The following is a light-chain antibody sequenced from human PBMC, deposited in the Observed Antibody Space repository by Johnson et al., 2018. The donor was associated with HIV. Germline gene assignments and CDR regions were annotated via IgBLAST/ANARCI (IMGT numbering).Light chain of an antibody. Sequence: LTQPPSVSAAPGQKVTISCSGSSSNIGNNYVSWYQQFPGTAPKLLIYDNNKRPSGIPDRFSGSKSGTSATLGITGLQTGAEADYYCGIWVSSLSAYVFGTGHKFTV. V-gene: IGLV1-51*01. CDR1: SSNIGNNY. CDR3: GIWVSSLSAYV. J-gene: IGLJ1*01. CDR2: DNN.